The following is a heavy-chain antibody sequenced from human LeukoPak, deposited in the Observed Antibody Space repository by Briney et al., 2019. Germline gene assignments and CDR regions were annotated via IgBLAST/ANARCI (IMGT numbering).Heavy chain of an antibody. CDR2: IYYSGST. CDR3: ARDIRLPSGPTDY. V-gene: IGHV4-39*07. Sequence: SETLSLTCTVSGGSISSSSYYWGWIRQPPGKGLEWIGSIYYSGSTYYNPSLKSRVTISVDTSKNQFSLKLSSVTAADTAVYYCARDIRLPSGPTDYWGQGTLVTVSS. CDR1: GGSISSSSYY. D-gene: IGHD2-21*01. J-gene: IGHJ4*02.